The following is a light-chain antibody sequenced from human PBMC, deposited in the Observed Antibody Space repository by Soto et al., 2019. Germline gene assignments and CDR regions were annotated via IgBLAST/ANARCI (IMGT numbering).Light chain of an antibody. V-gene: IGKV3-20*01. J-gene: IGKJ1*01. CDR2: GAS. CDR1: QSVSSSY. Sequence: EIVLTQSPGTPSLSPGERATLSCRASQSVSSSYLAWYQQKPGQAPRLLIYGASSRATGIPDRFSGSGSGTDFTLTISRLEPEYFAVYYCQQYGSLPQTFCQGTKV. CDR3: QQYGSLPQT.